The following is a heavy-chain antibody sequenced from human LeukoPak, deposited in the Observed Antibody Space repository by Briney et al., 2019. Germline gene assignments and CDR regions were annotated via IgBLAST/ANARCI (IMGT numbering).Heavy chain of an antibody. CDR1: ALTFSNYG. V-gene: IGHV3-30*18. J-gene: IGHJ4*02. D-gene: IGHD1-26*01. CDR2: NSYDGSNQ. CDR3: AKDVGRVGASPFGS. Sequence: GGSLRLSCAASALTFSNYGMHWVRQAPGKGLEWVAGNSYDGSNQYYEDSVKGRFTISRDNSKNTLYLQMNSLRVEDTAVYYCAKDVGRVGASPFGSWGQGTLVTVSS.